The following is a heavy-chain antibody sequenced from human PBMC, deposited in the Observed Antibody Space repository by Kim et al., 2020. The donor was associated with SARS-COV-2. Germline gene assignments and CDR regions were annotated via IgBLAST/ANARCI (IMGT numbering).Heavy chain of an antibody. CDR1: GGSFSGYY. CDR3: ARGWRWLPLGY. CDR2: INHSGST. J-gene: IGHJ4*02. Sequence: SETLSLTCAVYGGSFSGYYWSWIRQPPGKGLEWIGEINHSGSTNYNPSLKSRVTISVDTSKNQFSLKLSSVTAADTAVYYCARGWRWLPLGYWGQGTLVTVSS. D-gene: IGHD5-12*01. V-gene: IGHV4-34*01.